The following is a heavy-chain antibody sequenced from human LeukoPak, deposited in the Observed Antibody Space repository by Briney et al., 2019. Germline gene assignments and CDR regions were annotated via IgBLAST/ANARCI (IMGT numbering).Heavy chain of an antibody. D-gene: IGHD5-12*01. J-gene: IGHJ4*02. Sequence: SQTLSLTCTVSGDSISSGGYYWSWIRQHPGKGLEWIGDIYYSGSTYYNPSLKSRVTISVYTSKNQFSLKLSSVTAADTAVYYCARVRGIVATIKIFDYWGQGTLVTVSS. CDR2: IYYSGST. CDR1: GDSISSGGYY. CDR3: ARVRGIVATIKIFDY. V-gene: IGHV4-31*03.